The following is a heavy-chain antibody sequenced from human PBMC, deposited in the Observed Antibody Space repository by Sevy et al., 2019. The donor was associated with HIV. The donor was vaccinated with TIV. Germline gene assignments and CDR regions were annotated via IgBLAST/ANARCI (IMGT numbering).Heavy chain of an antibody. V-gene: IGHV1-8*01. Sequence: ASVKVSCKASGYTFTAYDISWVRQATGQGLEWMGWMNPNSGNTGYAQNFQGRVIMTRNISINTAYMELSSLRSEDTAVYYCARLRGESSSSLYYYYYMDVWGKGTTVTVSS. CDR1: GYTFTAYD. J-gene: IGHJ6*03. CDR2: MNPNSGNT. D-gene: IGHD6-6*01. CDR3: ARLRGESSSSLYYYYYMDV.